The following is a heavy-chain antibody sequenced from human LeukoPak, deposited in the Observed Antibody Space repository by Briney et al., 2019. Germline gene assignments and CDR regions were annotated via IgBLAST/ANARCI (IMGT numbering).Heavy chain of an antibody. CDR3: AKASRFGYSYGPREYFYYMDV. Sequence: GGTLRLSCAASGFTFTSFGMSWVRQAPGKGLEWVSTISGSGGSTYYADSVKGRFTISRDNSKNTLYLQMNTLRAEDTAVYYCAKASRFGYSYGPREYFYYMDVWGKGTPVTISS. CDR2: ISGSGGST. V-gene: IGHV3-23*01. CDR1: GFTFTSFG. J-gene: IGHJ6*03. D-gene: IGHD5-18*01.